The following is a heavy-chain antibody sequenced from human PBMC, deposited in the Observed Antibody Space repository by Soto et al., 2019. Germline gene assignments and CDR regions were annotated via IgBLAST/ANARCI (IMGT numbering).Heavy chain of an antibody. D-gene: IGHD6-6*01. CDR2: IYPGDSDT. CDR3: ARLFGPPQLVLGYYFDY. V-gene: IGHV5-51*01. J-gene: IGHJ4*02. CDR1: GYSFTSYW. Sequence: GESLKISCKGSGYSFTSYWIGWVRQMPGKGLEWMGIIYPGDSDTRYSPSFQGQVTISADKSISTAYLQWSSLKASDTAMYYRARLFGPPQLVLGYYFDYWGQGTLVTVSS.